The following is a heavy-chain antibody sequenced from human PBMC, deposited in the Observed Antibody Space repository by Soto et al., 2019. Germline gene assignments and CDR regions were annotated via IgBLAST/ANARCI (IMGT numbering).Heavy chain of an antibody. V-gene: IGHV4-59*01. CDR3: ARGGGGWYFDL. D-gene: IGHD3-16*01. CDR2: IYYSGST. J-gene: IGHJ2*01. Sequence: QVQLQESGPGLVKPSATMSLTCTVSGGSISSYYWSWIRQPPGKGLEWIGYIYYSGSTNYNPSLKSRVSIAVDTSKNQLSLKRSSVTAADTAVYYCARGGGGWYFDLWGRGTLVTVSS. CDR1: GGSISSYY.